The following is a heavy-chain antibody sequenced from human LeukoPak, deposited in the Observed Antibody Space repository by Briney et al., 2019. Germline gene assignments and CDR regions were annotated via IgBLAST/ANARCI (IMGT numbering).Heavy chain of an antibody. V-gene: IGHV3-48*02. D-gene: IGHD6-19*01. J-gene: IGHJ4*02. Sequence: GGSLRLSCAVSGFPFSDYSLDWVRQAPGKGLEWISYISGGGSITHYADSVKGCCTVSRDNAKNLLYLEMNNLRDEDTAVYYCARESGSGRYRRFDYWGQGTLVTVSS. CDR3: ARESGSGRYRRFDY. CDR1: GFPFSDYS. CDR2: ISGGGSIT.